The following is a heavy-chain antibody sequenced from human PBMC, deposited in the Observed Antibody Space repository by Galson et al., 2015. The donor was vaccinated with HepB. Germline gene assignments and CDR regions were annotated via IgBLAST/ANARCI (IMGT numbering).Heavy chain of an antibody. D-gene: IGHD1-7*01. J-gene: IGHJ3*02. CDR2: IYSDGST. CDR3: ARTARAGSTGYAFDI. V-gene: IGHV3-53*01. CDR1: GFTVNTNY. Sequence: SLRLSCAASGFTVNTNYMAWVRQAPGKGLEWVSIIYSDGSTYNADSVKGRFTISRDSSENTLYLQMNSLRVEDTAIYYCARTARAGSTGYAFDIWGQGTMVTVSS.